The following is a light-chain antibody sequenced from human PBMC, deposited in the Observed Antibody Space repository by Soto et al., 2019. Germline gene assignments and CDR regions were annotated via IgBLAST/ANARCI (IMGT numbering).Light chain of an antibody. J-gene: IGLJ2*01. Sequence: QSALTQPPSASGTPGQSVTIPCTGTSSDVGDYNYVSWYQQHPGKAPKLVIYEVSRRPSGVPDRFSGSKSGNTASLTVSGLQAEAEADYYCSSNAGSNNLVFGGGTKLTVL. CDR1: SSDVGDYNY. V-gene: IGLV2-8*01. CDR3: SSNAGSNNLV. CDR2: EVS.